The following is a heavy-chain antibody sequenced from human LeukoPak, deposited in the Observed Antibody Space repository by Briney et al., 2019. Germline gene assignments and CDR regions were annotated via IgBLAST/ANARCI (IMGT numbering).Heavy chain of an antibody. V-gene: IGHV1-8*01. D-gene: IGHD2-2*01. J-gene: IGHJ4*02. CDR2: MNPNSANT. Sequence: ASVKVSCKASGYTFISYDINWVRQAAGQGLEWMGWMNPNSANTGYAQKFQGRVTMTEDTSTDTAYMELSSLRSEDTAVYYCATALVPAAIDYWGQGTLVTVSS. CDR3: ATALVPAAIDY. CDR1: GYTFISYD.